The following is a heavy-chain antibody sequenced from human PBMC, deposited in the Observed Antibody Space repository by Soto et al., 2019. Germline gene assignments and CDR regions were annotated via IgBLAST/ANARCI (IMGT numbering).Heavy chain of an antibody. D-gene: IGHD2-21*02. CDR3: ARGDGGNSWDNWFDP. Sequence: ETLSLTCTVSGGSVSSGSYYWSWIRQPPGKGLEWIGYIYYSGSTNYNPSLKSRVTISVDTSKNQFSLKLSSVTAADTAVYYCARGDGGNSWDNWFDPWGQGTLVTVSS. CDR1: GGSVSSGSYY. CDR2: IYYSGST. V-gene: IGHV4-61*01. J-gene: IGHJ5*02.